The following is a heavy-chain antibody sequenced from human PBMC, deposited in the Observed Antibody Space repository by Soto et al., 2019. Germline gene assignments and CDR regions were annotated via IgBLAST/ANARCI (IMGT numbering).Heavy chain of an antibody. V-gene: IGHV1-69*01. D-gene: IGHD2-2*01. CDR1: GGTFSSYA. CDR3: ARGGGIVVVPAGLDY. CDR2: IIPIFGTA. J-gene: IGHJ4*02. Sequence: QVQLVQSGAEVKKPGSSVTVSCKASGGTFSSYAISWVRQAAGQGLEWMGGIIPIFGTANYAQKFQGRVTITADESTSTAYMELSSLTSKDTAVYYCARGGGIVVVPAGLDYWGQGSLVIVSS.